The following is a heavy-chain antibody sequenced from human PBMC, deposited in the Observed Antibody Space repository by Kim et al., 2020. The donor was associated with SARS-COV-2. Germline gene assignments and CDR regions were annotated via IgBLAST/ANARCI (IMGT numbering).Heavy chain of an antibody. CDR3: ARETDSSSWFSPDHYGMDV. CDR1: GFTFSSYA. D-gene: IGHD6-13*01. Sequence: GGSLRLSCAASGFTFSSYAMHWVRQAPGKGLEWVAVISYDGSNKYYADSVKGRFTISRDNSKNTLYLQMNSLRAEDTAVYYCARETDSSSWFSPDHYGMDVWGQGTTVTVSS. J-gene: IGHJ6*02. V-gene: IGHV3-30*04. CDR2: ISYDGSNK.